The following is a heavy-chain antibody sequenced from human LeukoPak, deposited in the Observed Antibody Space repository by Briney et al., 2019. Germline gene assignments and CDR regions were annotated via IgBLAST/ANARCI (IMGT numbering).Heavy chain of an antibody. Sequence: SETLSLTCTVSGGSINISYWSWIRQPPGKGLEWIGYIYHRGSTNYNPSLKSRITVSVDTSKNQFSLKVTSVTAADTAVYYCARSGVLSGYDAFDIWGQGTMVTVSS. CDR2: IYHRGST. CDR1: GGSINISY. J-gene: IGHJ3*02. CDR3: ARSGVLSGYDAFDI. D-gene: IGHD2/OR15-2a*01. V-gene: IGHV4-59*08.